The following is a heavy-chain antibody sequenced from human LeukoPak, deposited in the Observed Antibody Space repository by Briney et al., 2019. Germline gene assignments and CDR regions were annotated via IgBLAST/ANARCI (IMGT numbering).Heavy chain of an antibody. J-gene: IGHJ5*02. CDR1: GYTFTSYG. Sequence: ASVKVSCKASGYTFTSYGISWVRQAPGQGLEWMGWISAYNGNTNYAQKLQGRVTMTTDTSTSTAYMELRSLRSDDTAVYYRAIRLWFGELGDWFDPWGQGTLVTVSS. V-gene: IGHV1-18*01. CDR3: AIRLWFGELGDWFDP. CDR2: ISAYNGNT. D-gene: IGHD3-10*01.